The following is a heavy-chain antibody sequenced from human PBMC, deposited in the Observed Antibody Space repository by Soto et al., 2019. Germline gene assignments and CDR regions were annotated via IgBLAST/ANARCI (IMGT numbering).Heavy chain of an antibody. CDR2: INHSGST. CDR3: APRSVGGSNGFDP. CDR1: GGSFSGYY. J-gene: IGHJ5*02. Sequence: TSETLSLTCAVYGGSFSGYYWSWIRQPPGKGLEWIGEINHSGSTNYNPSLKSRATISVDTSKNQFSLKLSSVTAADTAVYYCAPRSVGGSNGFDPCGHGSLVTVSS. D-gene: IGHD1-26*01. V-gene: IGHV4-34*01.